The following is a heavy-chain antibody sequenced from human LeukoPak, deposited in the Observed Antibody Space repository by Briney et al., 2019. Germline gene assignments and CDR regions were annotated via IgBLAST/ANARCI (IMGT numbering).Heavy chain of an antibody. J-gene: IGHJ4*02. D-gene: IGHD3-22*01. CDR2: ISYDGSNK. Sequence: SGGSLRLSCAASGFTFSSYAMHWVRQAPGKGLEWVAVISYDGSNKYYADSVKGRFTISRDNSKNTLYLQMNSLRAEDTAVYYCARDTSYYYDSSGYYPPDYWGQGTLVTDSS. V-gene: IGHV3-30-3*01. CDR1: GFTFSSYA. CDR3: ARDTSYYYDSSGYYPPDY.